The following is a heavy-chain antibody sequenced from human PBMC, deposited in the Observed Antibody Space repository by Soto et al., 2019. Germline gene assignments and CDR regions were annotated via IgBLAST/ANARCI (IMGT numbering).Heavy chain of an antibody. D-gene: IGHD1-1*01. Sequence: SETLSLTCTVSGVSISSYYWSWIRQPPGKGLEWIGYIYYSGSTYYNPSLKSRVTISVDTSKNQFSLKLSSVTAADTAVYYCSMTTGTGDYWGQGTLVTVSS. CDR3: SMTTGTGDY. V-gene: IGHV4-59*04. CDR2: IYYSGST. J-gene: IGHJ4*02. CDR1: GVSISSYY.